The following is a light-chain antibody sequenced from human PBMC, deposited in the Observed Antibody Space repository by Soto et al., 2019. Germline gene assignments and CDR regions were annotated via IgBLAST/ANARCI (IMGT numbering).Light chain of an antibody. CDR1: TGAVTSGNY. V-gene: IGLV7-46*01. J-gene: IGLJ3*02. Sequence: QAVVTQEPSLTVSPGGTVTLTCGSSTGAVTSGNYPYWFQKKPGQAPRTLIYDTTNKQSWTPARFSGSLLGGKAALTLAGAQTDDEADYYCQVWDSSSDHWVFGGGTKLTVL. CDR2: DTT. CDR3: QVWDSSSDHWV.